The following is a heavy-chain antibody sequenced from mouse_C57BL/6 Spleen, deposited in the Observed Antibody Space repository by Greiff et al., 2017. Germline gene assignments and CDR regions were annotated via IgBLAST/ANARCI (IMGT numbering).Heavy chain of an antibody. J-gene: IGHJ4*01. Sequence: QVHVKQSGAELVKPGASVKISCKASGYAFSSYWMNWVKQRPGKGLEWIGQIYPGDGDTNYNGKFKGKATLTADKSSSTAYMQLSSLTSEDSAVYFCARKDFYYDYDGAMDYWGQGTSVTVSS. CDR3: ARKDFYYDYDGAMDY. CDR1: GYAFSSYW. D-gene: IGHD2-4*01. V-gene: IGHV1-80*01. CDR2: IYPGDGDT.